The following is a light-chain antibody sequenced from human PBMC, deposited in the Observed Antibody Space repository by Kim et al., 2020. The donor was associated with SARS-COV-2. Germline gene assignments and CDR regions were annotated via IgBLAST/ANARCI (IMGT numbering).Light chain of an antibody. CDR2: YDS. V-gene: IGLV3-21*04. J-gene: IGLJ3*02. CDR1: NIGTYS. CDR3: QVWDNTGDQPV. Sequence: YELTQPPSVSVAPGKTARMTCGGNNIGTYSVHWYQQKPGQAPVLVISYDSDRPSGIPERFSGSNSGNRATLSISRVEAGDEADYYCQVWDNTGDQPVFGGGTQLTVL.